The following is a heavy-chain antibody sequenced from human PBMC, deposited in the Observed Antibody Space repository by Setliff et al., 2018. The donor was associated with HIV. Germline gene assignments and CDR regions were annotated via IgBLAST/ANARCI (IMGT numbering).Heavy chain of an antibody. J-gene: IGHJ5*02. Sequence: PSETLSLTYTVSGGSISSSTYYWNWFRQSPGKGLEWIGYMSYTGINNYNPSLKSLVTISLDTSKNQFSLKLTSVTAADTAVYYCARAPYVSGSFGWFDPWGQGTLVTVSS. CDR1: GGSISSSTYY. V-gene: IGHV4-31*01. CDR3: ARAPYVSGSFGWFDP. D-gene: IGHD3-10*01. CDR2: MSYTGIN.